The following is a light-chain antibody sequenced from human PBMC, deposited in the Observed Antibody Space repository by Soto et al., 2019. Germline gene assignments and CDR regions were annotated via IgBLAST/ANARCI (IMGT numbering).Light chain of an antibody. CDR3: SSYTSSSFVV. CDR1: SSDVGGYNY. J-gene: IGLJ2*01. Sequence: QSALTQPASVSGSPGQSITFSCTGTSSDVGGYNYVSWYQQHPGKAPKLMIYDVSNRPSGVSNRFSGSKSGNTASLTISGLQAEDEADYYCSSYTSSSFVVFGGGTKLTVL. V-gene: IGLV2-14*01. CDR2: DVS.